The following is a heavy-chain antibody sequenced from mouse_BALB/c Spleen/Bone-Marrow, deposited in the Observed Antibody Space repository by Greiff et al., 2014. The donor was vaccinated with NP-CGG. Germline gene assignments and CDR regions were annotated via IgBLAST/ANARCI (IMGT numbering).Heavy chain of an antibody. CDR1: GFPFRSYS. CDR3: ARHKANWEGFVY. V-gene: IGHV5-9-3*01. CDR2: VSSGGSDT. J-gene: IGHJ3*01. D-gene: IGHD4-1*01. Sequence: EVQVGGPGGGLVKLGGPLKFSCVSFGFPFRSYSMSWVRPTPEKRPEWVATVSSGGSDTHYLDSVKGRFTISRENAKNNLYLQMSSLRSEDTAMYYCARHKANWEGFVYWGQGTLVTVSA.